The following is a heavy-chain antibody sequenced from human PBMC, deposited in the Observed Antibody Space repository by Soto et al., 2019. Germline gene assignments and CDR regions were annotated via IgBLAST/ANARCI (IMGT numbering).Heavy chain of an antibody. V-gene: IGHV1-69*13. CDR1: GVTFSSYA. Sequence: SVKVCCKASGVTFSSYAVSWVRQAPGQGLEWMGGIIPLFGTTSYAQKFQGRVTITADESTNTAYMELSSLRSEDTAVYYCARETGTLYYYYYGMDVWGQGTTVTVSS. CDR3: ARETGTLYYYYYGMDV. J-gene: IGHJ6*02. D-gene: IGHD1-7*01. CDR2: IIPLFGTT.